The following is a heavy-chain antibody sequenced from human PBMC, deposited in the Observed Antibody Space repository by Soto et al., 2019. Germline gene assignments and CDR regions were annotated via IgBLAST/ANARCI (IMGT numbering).Heavy chain of an antibody. J-gene: IGHJ4*02. CDR1: GFTFRDYY. V-gene: IGHV3-11*03. D-gene: IGHD6-13*01. CDR2: ISSSSSYT. Sequence: GALRISCAASGFTFRDYYMSWIRPAPGKGLEWVSYISSSSSYTNYADSVKGRFTISRGNAKNSLYLQMNSLRAEDTAVYYCARNRGSYSSSFFDYWGQGTLVTVSS. CDR3: ARNRGSYSSSFFDY.